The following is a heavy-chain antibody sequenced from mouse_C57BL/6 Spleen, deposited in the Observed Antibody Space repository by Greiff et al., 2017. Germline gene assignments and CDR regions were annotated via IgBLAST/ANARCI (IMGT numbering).Heavy chain of an antibody. CDR3: ADMGEGFAY. CDR1: GYTFTSYW. D-gene: IGHD1-1*02. Sequence: QVQLQQPGAELVRPGTSVKLSCKASGYTFTSYWMHWVKQRPGQGLEWIGVIDPSDSYTNYNQKFKGKATLTVDTSSSTAYMQLSSLTSEDSAVYYCADMGEGFAYWGQGTLVTVSA. V-gene: IGHV1-59*01. CDR2: IDPSDSYT. J-gene: IGHJ3*01.